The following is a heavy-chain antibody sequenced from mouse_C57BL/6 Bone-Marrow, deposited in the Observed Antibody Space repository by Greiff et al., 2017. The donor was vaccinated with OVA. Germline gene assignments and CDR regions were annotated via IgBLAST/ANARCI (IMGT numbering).Heavy chain of an antibody. V-gene: IGHV5-4*01. CDR1: GFTFSSYA. Sequence: EVKLMESGGGLVKPGGSLKLSCAASGFTFSSYAMSWVRQTPEKRLEWVATISAGGSYTYYPENVKGRFTISRDNAKNNLYIQISHLKSETTAVSSCAREERCYGHYWGQGTTLTVSS. CDR3: AREERCYGHY. D-gene: IGHD1-2*01. CDR2: ISAGGSYT. J-gene: IGHJ2*01.